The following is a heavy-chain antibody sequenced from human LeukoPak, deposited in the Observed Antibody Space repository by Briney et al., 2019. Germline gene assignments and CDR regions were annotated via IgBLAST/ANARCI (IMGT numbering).Heavy chain of an antibody. D-gene: IGHD3-3*01. V-gene: IGHV1-8*01. CDR2: MNPNSGNT. Sequence: GASVKVSCKASGYTFTSYDINWMRQATGQGLEWMGWMNPNSGNTGYAQKFQGRVTMTRNTSISTAYMELSSLRSEDTAVYYCARGDYDFWNNWFDPWGQGTPVTVSS. CDR1: GYTFTSYD. CDR3: ARGDYDFWNNWFDP. J-gene: IGHJ5*02.